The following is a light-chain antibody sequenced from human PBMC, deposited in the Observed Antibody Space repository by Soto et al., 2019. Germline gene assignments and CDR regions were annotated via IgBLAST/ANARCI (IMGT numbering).Light chain of an antibody. CDR1: QSVSSSY. CDR3: QQYGSSPST. V-gene: IGKV3-20*01. Sequence: IVWTQSPGTLSLSPGERVTISCRASQSVSSSYLAWYKQKPGQAPRLLIYGASSRATGIPDRFSGSGSGTEFTLTISRLEPEDFEVYYCQQYGSSPSTFGQGTRLEIK. CDR2: GAS. J-gene: IGKJ5*01.